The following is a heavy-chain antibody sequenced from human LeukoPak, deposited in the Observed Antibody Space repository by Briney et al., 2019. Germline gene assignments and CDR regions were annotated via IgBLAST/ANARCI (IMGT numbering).Heavy chain of an antibody. Sequence: PGGSLRLSCAASGFTFSSYAMHWVRQAPGKGLEWVAVISYDGSNKYYADSVKGRFTISRDNSKNTLYLQMNSLRAEDTAVYYCARQGYDFWSGYSYTYGMDVWGQGTTVTVSS. D-gene: IGHD3-3*01. CDR1: GFTFSSYA. CDR2: ISYDGSNK. CDR3: ARQGYDFWSGYSYTYGMDV. V-gene: IGHV3-30-3*01. J-gene: IGHJ6*02.